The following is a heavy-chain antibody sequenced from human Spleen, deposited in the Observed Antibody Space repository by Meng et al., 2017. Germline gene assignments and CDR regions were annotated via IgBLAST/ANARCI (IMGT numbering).Heavy chain of an antibody. CDR3: ARGMWGEGVDY. D-gene: IGHD3-10*01. V-gene: IGHV1-2*06. Sequence: QVQVVQSWGGVKKPGASVKVSSKASGYTFTGYYMHWVRQAPGQGLEWMGRINPNSGGTNYAQKFQGRVTMTRDTSISTAYMELSRLRSDDTAVYYCARGMWGEGVDYWGQGTLVTVSS. CDR1: GYTFTGYY. J-gene: IGHJ4*02. CDR2: INPNSGGT.